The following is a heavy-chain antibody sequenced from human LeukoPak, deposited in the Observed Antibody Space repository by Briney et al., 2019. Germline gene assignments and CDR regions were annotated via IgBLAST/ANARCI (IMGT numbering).Heavy chain of an antibody. CDR2: IYTSGST. D-gene: IGHD3-10*01. V-gene: IGHV4-61*02. J-gene: IGHJ5*02. CDR1: GGSISSGSYY. CDR3: ARDGPAAYYYGSGSYYRTNWFDP. Sequence: PSETLSLTCTVSGGSISSGSYYWSWIRQPAGKGLEWIGRIYTSGSTNYNPSLKSRVTISVDTSKNQFSLKLSSVTAADTAVYYCARDGPAAYYYGSGSYYRTNWFDPWGQGTLVTVSS.